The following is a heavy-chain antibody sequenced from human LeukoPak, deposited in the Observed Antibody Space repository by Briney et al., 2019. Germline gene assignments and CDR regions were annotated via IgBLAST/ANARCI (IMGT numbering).Heavy chain of an antibody. Sequence: SETLSLTCTVSGGSISSSSYYWGWIRQPPGKGLEWIGSIYYSGSTYYNPSLKSRVTISVDTSKNQFSLKLSSVTAADTAVYYCARSLAVWGAFDIWGQGTMVTVSS. J-gene: IGHJ3*02. V-gene: IGHV4-39*07. D-gene: IGHD3-16*01. CDR3: ARSLAVWGAFDI. CDR1: GGSISSSSYY. CDR2: IYYSGST.